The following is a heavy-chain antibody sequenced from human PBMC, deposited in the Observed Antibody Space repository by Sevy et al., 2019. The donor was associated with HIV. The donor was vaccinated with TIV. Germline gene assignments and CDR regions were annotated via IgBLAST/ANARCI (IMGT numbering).Heavy chain of an antibody. CDR3: ARDRGVRDGYNYFDY. V-gene: IGHV4-61*01. CDR2: IYYSGST. J-gene: IGHJ4*02. Sequence: SETLSLTCTVSGGSVSSGSYYWSWIRQPPGKGLEWIGYIYYSGSTNYNPSLKSRVTISVDTSKNRFPLKLSSVTAADTAVYYCARDRGVRDGYNYFDYWGQGTLVTVSS. CDR1: GGSVSSGSYY. D-gene: IGHD3-10*01.